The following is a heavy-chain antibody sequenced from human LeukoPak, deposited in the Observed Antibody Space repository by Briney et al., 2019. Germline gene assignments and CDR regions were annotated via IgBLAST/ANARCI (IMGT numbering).Heavy chain of an antibody. CDR2: IYHSGST. D-gene: IGHD4-23*01. V-gene: IGHV4-38-2*02. CDR1: GYSISSGYY. J-gene: IGHJ6*03. CDR3: AREGYGGNSIYYYYMDV. Sequence: SETLSLTRTVSGYSISSGYYWGWIRQPPGKGLGWIGSIYHSGSTYYNPSLKSRVTISVDTSKNQFSLKLSSVTAADSAVYYCAREGYGGNSIYYYYMDVWGKGTTVTVSS.